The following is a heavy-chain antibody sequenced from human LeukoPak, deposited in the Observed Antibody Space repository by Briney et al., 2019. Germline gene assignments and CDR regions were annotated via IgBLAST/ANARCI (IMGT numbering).Heavy chain of an antibody. D-gene: IGHD2-21*02. CDR1: GFTFSSYS. Sequence: GGSLRLSCAASGFTFSSYSMNWVRQAPGKGLEWVSSISSSSSYIYYADSVKGRFTISRDNAKNSLYLQMNSLRAEDTAVYYCARHSGYCGGDCYSAPFDYWGQGTLVTVSS. J-gene: IGHJ4*02. V-gene: IGHV3-21*01. CDR3: ARHSGYCGGDCYSAPFDY. CDR2: ISSSSSYI.